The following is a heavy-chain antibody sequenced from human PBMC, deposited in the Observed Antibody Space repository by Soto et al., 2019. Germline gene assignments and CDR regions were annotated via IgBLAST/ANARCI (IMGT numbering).Heavy chain of an antibody. D-gene: IGHD6-13*01. J-gene: IGHJ4*02. CDR3: ARGVARGLISSSWPYYFDY. Sequence: SETLSLTCAVYGGSFSGYYWSWIRQPPGKGLEWIGEINHSGSTNYNPSLKSRVTISVDTSKNQFSLKLSSVTAADTAVYYCARGVARGLISSSWPYYFDYWGQGTLVTVSS. CDR1: GGSFSGYY. CDR2: INHSGST. V-gene: IGHV4-34*01.